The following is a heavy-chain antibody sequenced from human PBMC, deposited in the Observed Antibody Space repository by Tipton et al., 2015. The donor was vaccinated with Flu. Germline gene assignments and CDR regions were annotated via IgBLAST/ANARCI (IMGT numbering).Heavy chain of an antibody. CDR1: GGSISSSSYF. Sequence: TLSLTCTVSGGSISSSSYFWGWIRQPPGKGLEWIGSIFHSGTTYYNPSLKSRVTISVDTSKNQFSLKMSSVTAADTAVYYCATKFAYSSGWEPLDYWGQGTLVTVSS. D-gene: IGHD6-19*01. V-gene: IGHV4-39*07. CDR2: IFHSGTT. CDR3: ATKFAYSSGWEPLDY. J-gene: IGHJ4*02.